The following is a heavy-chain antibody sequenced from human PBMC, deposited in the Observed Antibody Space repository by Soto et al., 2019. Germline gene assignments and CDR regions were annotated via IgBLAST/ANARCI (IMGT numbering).Heavy chain of an antibody. V-gene: IGHV4-4*02. CDR2: NYHSGST. CDR1: GGSISSSNW. D-gene: IGHD4-17*01. J-gene: IGHJ4*02. CDR3: ARDPAGADY. Sequence: SETLSLTCAVSGGSISSSNWWCWVRQPPGEGLEWRGGNYHSGSTNYYPSLKRRVTISVDKTNNQFSLMLSSVTAAHTGAYIFARDPAGADYWGQETLV.